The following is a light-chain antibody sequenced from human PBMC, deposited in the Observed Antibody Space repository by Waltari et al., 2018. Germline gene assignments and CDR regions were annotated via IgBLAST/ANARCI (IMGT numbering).Light chain of an antibody. V-gene: IGKV1-5*01. J-gene: IGKJ4*01. Sequence: DIQMTPSHSTLSASVGHTVPITCPASQSIRRCLAWYQQKPGKAPKLLFYGASGLESGAPSRFSGSGSGTEFTLTISSLQPDDFATYYCQQYDSYGLTFGGGTKVEI. CDR2: GAS. CDR3: QQYDSYGLT. CDR1: QSIRRC.